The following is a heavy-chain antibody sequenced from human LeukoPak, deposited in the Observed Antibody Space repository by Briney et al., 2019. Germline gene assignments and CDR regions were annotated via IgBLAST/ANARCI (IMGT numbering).Heavy chain of an antibody. CDR3: ARGHPGAFDI. CDR2: NSGSEKTI. J-gene: IGHJ3*02. Sequence: GGSLRLSCAASGFTFSRYEMSWVRQAPGKGLEWISYNSGSEKTIVYADSVKGRFTISRDSARNSLFLQMNSLRVEDRAVYYCARGHPGAFDIWGQGTMVTVSS. CDR1: GFTFSRYE. V-gene: IGHV3-48*03.